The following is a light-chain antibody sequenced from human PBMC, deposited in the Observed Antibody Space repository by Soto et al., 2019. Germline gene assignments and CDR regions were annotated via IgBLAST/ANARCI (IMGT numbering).Light chain of an antibody. CDR2: GAS. Sequence: EIVLTQSPGTLSLSPGERATLSCRASQSVSSNYLAWYQQKPGQAPRLLIYGASSRATGIPDRFSGSGSGTDFTLTISRLEPADFAVYYCQQYGSSPPTFGQGTRLEIK. CDR3: QQYGSSPPT. CDR1: QSVSSNY. J-gene: IGKJ5*01. V-gene: IGKV3-20*01.